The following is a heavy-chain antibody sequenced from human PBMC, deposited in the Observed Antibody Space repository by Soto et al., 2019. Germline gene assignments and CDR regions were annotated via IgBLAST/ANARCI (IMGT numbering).Heavy chain of an antibody. Sequence: LGESLKISCKGSGYSFTSYWIGWVRQMPGKGLEWMGTIYPGDSDTRYSPSFQGQVTISADKSISTAYLQWSSLKASDTAMYYCARWGLGDYTYYYYYGMDVWGQGTTVTVSS. D-gene: IGHD4-17*01. CDR3: ARWGLGDYTYYYYYGMDV. CDR2: IYPGDSDT. J-gene: IGHJ6*02. CDR1: GYSFTSYW. V-gene: IGHV5-51*01.